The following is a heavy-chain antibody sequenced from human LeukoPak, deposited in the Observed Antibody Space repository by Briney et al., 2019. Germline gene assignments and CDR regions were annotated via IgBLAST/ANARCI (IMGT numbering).Heavy chain of an antibody. CDR3: AKSPQFSYPYFFDY. J-gene: IGHJ4*02. D-gene: IGHD3-16*02. V-gene: IGHV3-23*01. CDR1: GFTFSSYS. Sequence: GGSLRLSCAASGFTFSSYSMTWVRQAPGKGLEWLSSVGGGGGTTYYADSVKGRFTISRDNSKNTLNLQMTSLRAEDTAVYYCAKSPQFSYPYFFDYWGQGALVTVSS. CDR2: VGGGGGTT.